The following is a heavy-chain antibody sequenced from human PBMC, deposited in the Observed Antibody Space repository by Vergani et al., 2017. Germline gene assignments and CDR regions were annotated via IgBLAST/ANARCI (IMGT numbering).Heavy chain of an antibody. V-gene: IGHV4-38-2*02. CDR3: ASGTEYGDYSAY. CDR1: GYSISSGYY. J-gene: IGHJ4*02. D-gene: IGHD4-17*01. Sequence: QVQLQESGPGLVHPSETLSLTCTVSGYSISSGYYWGWIRQPPGKGLEWIGSIYHSGSTYYNPSLKSRVTISVDTSKNQFSLKLSSVTAADTAVYYCASGTEYGDYSAYWGQGTLVTVSS. CDR2: IYHSGST.